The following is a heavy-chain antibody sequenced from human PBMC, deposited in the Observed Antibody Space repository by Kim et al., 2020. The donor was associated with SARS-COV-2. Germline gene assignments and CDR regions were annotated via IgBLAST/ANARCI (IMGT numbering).Heavy chain of an antibody. CDR2: K. D-gene: IGHD1-1*01. J-gene: IGHJ1*01. Sequence: KRYSPSLKSRLTITKDTSKNQVVLTMTNMDPVDTATYYCAHRRGRAYFQHWGQGTLVTVSS. CDR3: AHRRGRAYFQH. V-gene: IGHV2-5*01.